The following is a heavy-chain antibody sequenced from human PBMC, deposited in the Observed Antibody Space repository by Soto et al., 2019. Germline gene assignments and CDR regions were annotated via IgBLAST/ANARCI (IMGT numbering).Heavy chain of an antibody. J-gene: IGHJ4*02. V-gene: IGHV1-69*13. Sequence: SVKVSCKASGGTFGSQGIAWVRQAPGQGLEWMGGFIAMLGTPTYAKKVQGGATISADESLTSSYLELRSLGSEDTGVYFCARGAMANFDYWGQGTVVTVSS. CDR3: ARGAMANFDY. D-gene: IGHD5-18*01. CDR2: FIAMLGTP. CDR1: GGTFGSQG.